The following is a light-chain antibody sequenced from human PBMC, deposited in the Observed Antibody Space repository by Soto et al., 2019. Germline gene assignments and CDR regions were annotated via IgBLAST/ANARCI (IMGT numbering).Light chain of an antibody. V-gene: IGKV3-11*01. CDR2: DAS. J-gene: IGKJ5*01. Sequence: VLISNQATLFLSPREIDTLSCRVSKSVSSYLAWYQQKPGQAPRLLIYDASNRATGIPARFSGSGSGTEVTLTSMRLQSEDCAVFYCHEYNSWPPSTVGRGTQLDIK. CDR1: KSVSSY. CDR3: HEYNSWPPST.